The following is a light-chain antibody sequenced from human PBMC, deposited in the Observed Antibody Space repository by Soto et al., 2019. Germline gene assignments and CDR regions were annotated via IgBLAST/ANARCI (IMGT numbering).Light chain of an antibody. CDR3: QQYGSSPWT. Sequence: EILLTQSPGTLSLSPGERATLSCRASQSVSSSYLAWYQQKPGQAPRLLIYGASSRATGIQDRFSGSGSGTDFTLTIRRPEPEDFAVYYCQQYGSSPWTFGQGTKVDIK. V-gene: IGKV3-20*01. CDR2: GAS. CDR1: QSVSSSY. J-gene: IGKJ1*01.